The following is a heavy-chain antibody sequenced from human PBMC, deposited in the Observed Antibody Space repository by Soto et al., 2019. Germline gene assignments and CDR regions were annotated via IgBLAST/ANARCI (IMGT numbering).Heavy chain of an antibody. CDR3: ARANPHYYDSYDYYYTLAD. CDR1: GGSISSGGYY. Sequence: SETLSLTCTVSGGSISSGGYYWSWIRQHPGKGLEWIGYIYYSGTTYYNPSLKSRVTISVDTSKNQFSLKLSSVTAADTAVYYCARANPHYYDSYDYYYTLADWGQGTLVTVSS. CDR2: IYYSGTT. V-gene: IGHV4-31*03. J-gene: IGHJ4*02. D-gene: IGHD3-22*01.